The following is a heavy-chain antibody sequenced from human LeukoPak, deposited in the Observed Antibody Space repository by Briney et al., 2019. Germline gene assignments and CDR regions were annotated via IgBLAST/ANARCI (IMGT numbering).Heavy chain of an antibody. V-gene: IGHV4-30-2*01. D-gene: IGHD6-19*01. J-gene: IGHJ6*02. Sequence: SETLSLTCTVSGGSLSSGGYYWSWIRQPPGKGLEWIGYIYHSGSTYYNPSLKSRVTISVDRSKNQFSLKLSSVTAADTAVYYCARMAGKGGWNYYYGMDVWGQGTTVTVSS. CDR3: ARMAGKGGWNYYYGMDV. CDR1: GGSLSSGGYY. CDR2: IYHSGST.